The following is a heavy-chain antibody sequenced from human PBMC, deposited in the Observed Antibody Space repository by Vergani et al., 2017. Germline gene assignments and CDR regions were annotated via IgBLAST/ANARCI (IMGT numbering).Heavy chain of an antibody. CDR1: GFTFDDYA. CDR3: ARASWELLRAFDI. D-gene: IGHD1-26*01. CDR2: IYSGGST. Sequence: EVQLVESGGGLVQPGRSLRLSCAASGFTFDDYAMHWVRQAPGKGLEWVSVIYSGGSTYYADSVKGRFTISRDNSKNTLYLQMNSLRAEDTAVYYCARASWELLRAFDIWGQGTMVTVSS. V-gene: IGHV3-66*01. J-gene: IGHJ3*02.